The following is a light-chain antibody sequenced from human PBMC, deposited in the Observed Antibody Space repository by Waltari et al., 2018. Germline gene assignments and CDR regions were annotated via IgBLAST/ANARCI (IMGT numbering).Light chain of an antibody. CDR1: SSNIGNNV. J-gene: IGLJ3*02. CDR2: RND. CDR3: AAWDDSLRGHWV. V-gene: IGLV1-44*01. Sequence: QSVLTQPPSASATPGQGVIISCSGSSSNIGNNVVNWYQQLPGKAPKRLIYRNDQRPSGVPARFSGAKSGTSASLAINGLQSEDEADYYYAAWDDSLRGHWVFGGGTKVTVL.